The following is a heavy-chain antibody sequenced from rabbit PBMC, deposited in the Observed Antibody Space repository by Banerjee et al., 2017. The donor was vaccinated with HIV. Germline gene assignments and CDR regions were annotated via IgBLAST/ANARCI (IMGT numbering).Heavy chain of an antibody. CDR3: TRGLVAGVLSL. V-gene: IGHV1S45*01. Sequence: QEQLVESGGGLVQPEGSLTLTCTASRFSFSSSYWICWVRQAPGKGLEWITCIYTISGSTWYASWAKGRFTISKTSSTTVTLQMTSLTAADTATYFCTRGLVAGVLSLWGPGTLVTVS. J-gene: IGHJ4*01. CDR1: RFSFSSSYW. CDR2: IYTISGST. D-gene: IGHD4-1*01.